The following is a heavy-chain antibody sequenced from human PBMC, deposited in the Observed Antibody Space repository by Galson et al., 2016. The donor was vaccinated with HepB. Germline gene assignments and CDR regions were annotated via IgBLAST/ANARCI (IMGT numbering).Heavy chain of an antibody. D-gene: IGHD1-26*01. CDR1: EFTFNNCP. J-gene: IGHJ4*02. Sequence: SLRLSYAASEFTFNNCPLHWVRQAPGKGLEWVAVLSHDGVTKFYADSVRARFTISRDKSKTTVYLQMDGLSAEDTAVYYCAREWELGGYFDYWGQGTLVTVSS. CDR3: AREWELGGYFDY. V-gene: IGHV3-30-3*01. CDR2: LSHDGVTK.